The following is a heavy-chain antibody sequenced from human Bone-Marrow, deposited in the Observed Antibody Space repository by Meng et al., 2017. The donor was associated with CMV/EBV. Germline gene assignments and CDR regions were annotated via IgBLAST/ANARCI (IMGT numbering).Heavy chain of an antibody. J-gene: IGHJ4*02. Sequence: ASVKVSCKASGGTFSSYTISWVRQAPGQGLEWMGIINPSGGSTSYAQKFQDRLTMTWDTSTTTVHMELSSLRSEDTAVYYCAREPPRGVHFDHWGQGTLVTVSS. CDR1: GGTFSSYT. V-gene: IGHV1-46*01. CDR2: INPSGGST. CDR3: AREPPRGVHFDH. D-gene: IGHD5-24*01.